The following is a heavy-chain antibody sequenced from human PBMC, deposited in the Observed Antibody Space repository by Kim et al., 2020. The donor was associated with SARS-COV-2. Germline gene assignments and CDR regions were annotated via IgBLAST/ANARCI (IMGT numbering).Heavy chain of an antibody. V-gene: IGHV3-30*04. CDR3: ARGWVEMATRGYFAFDI. CDR1: GFTFSSYA. J-gene: IGHJ3*02. D-gene: IGHD5-12*01. CDR2: ISYDGSNK. Sequence: GGSLRLSCAASGFTFSSYAMHWVRQAPGKGLEWVAVISYDGSNKYYADSVKGRFTISRDNSKNTLYLQMNSLRAEDTAVYYCARGWVEMATRGYFAFDIWGQGTMVTVSS.